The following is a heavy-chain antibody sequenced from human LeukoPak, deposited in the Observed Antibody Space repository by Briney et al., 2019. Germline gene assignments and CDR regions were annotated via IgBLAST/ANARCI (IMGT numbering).Heavy chain of an antibody. D-gene: IGHD1-1*01. Sequence: GGSLRLSCAASGFTFNYYAMHWVRQAPGKGLGWVAVISYDGTNKYYADSVKGRFTISRDNSKNTLYLQMNRLRPEDTAVYYCARGAAEAGTFDSWGQGTLVTVSS. CDR3: ARGAAEAGTFDS. CDR2: ISYDGTNK. V-gene: IGHV3-30*04. J-gene: IGHJ4*02. CDR1: GFTFNYYA.